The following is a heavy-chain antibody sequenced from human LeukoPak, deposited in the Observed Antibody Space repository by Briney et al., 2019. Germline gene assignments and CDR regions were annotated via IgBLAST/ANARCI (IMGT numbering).Heavy chain of an antibody. Sequence: SETLSLTCTVSGYSISSGYYWGWIRQPPGKGLEWIGSIYHSGCTYYNPSLKSRVTISVDTSKNQFSLKLSSVTAADTAVYYCARGSGKQFDPWGQGTLVTVSS. D-gene: IGHD1-26*01. V-gene: IGHV4-38-2*02. CDR3: ARGSGKQFDP. J-gene: IGHJ5*02. CDR2: IYHSGCT. CDR1: GYSISSGYY.